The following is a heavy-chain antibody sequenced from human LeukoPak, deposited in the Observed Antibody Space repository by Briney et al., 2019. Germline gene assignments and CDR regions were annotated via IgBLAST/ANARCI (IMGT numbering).Heavy chain of an antibody. CDR3: ARGANWGSRFDY. Sequence: SVKVSCKASGGTFSSYAISWVRHAPGQGLEWMGGIIPIFGTANYAQKFQGRVTITTDESTSTAYMELSSLRSEDTAVYYCARGANWGSRFDYWAREPWSPSPQ. J-gene: IGHJ4*02. V-gene: IGHV1-69*05. D-gene: IGHD7-27*01. CDR1: GGTFSSYA. CDR2: IIPIFGTA.